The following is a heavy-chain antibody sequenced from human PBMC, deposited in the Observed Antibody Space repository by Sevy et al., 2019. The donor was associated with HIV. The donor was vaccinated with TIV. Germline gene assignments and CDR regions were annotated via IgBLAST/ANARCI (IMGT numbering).Heavy chain of an antibody. V-gene: IGHV3-7*01. J-gene: IGHJ4*02. CDR1: GFTFSPYW. D-gene: IGHD1-26*01. CDR2: IRPDGSDK. CDR3: ARGVGLDC. Sequence: GGLRLSCAASGFTFSPYWMTWVRQAPGKGLEWVANIRPDGSDKYYVESVTGRFTISRDNAKNSLYLQMNSLRADDTAMHYCARGVGLDCWGQGALVTVSS.